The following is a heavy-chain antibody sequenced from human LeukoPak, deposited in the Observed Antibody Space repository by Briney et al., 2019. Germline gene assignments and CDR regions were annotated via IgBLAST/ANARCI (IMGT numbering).Heavy chain of an antibody. CDR1: GFTFSSYG. CDR2: ISYDGNNK. Sequence: QPGGSLRLSCAASGFTFSSYGIHWVRQAPGKGLEWVAVISYDGNNKYYGDSVKGRFTISRDNSKNTLYLQMNSLRAEDTAVYYCAKDPSYCGGDCYPYYFDYWGQGTLVTVSS. V-gene: IGHV3-30*18. D-gene: IGHD2-21*02. CDR3: AKDPSYCGGDCYPYYFDY. J-gene: IGHJ4*02.